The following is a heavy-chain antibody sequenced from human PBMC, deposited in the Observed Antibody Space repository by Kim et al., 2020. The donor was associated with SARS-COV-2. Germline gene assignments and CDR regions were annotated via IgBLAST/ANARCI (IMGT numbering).Heavy chain of an antibody. V-gene: IGHV3-15*01. D-gene: IGHD1-1*01. J-gene: IGHJ6*02. CDR3: TTGYSSWNDYGMDV. CDR1: GFTFSNAW. Sequence: GGSLRLSCAASGFTFSNAWMSWVRQAPGKGLEWVGRIKSKTDGGTTDYAAPVKGRFTISRDDSKNTLYLQMNSLKTEDTAVYYCTTGYSSWNDYGMDVWGQGTTVTVSS. CDR2: IKSKTDGGTT.